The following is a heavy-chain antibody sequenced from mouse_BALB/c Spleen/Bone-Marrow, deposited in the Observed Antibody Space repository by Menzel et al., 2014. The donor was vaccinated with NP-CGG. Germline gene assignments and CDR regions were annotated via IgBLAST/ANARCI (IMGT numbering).Heavy chain of an antibody. CDR3: NAFYYDFAY. CDR2: IDPENGDT. J-gene: IGHJ3*01. D-gene: IGHD2-4*01. CDR1: GFNIKDYY. Sequence: VQLKQSGAELVRSGASVKLSCTASGFNIKDYYMHWVKQRPEQGLEWIGWIDPENGDTEYAPKFQGKATMTADTSSNTAYLQLSSLTSEDTAVYHCNAFYYDFAYWGQGTLVTVSA. V-gene: IGHV14-4*02.